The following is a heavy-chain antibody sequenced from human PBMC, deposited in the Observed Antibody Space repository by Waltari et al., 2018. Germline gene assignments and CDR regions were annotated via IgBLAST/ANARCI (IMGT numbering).Heavy chain of an antibody. CDR1: GYTLPKLS. V-gene: IGHV1-24*01. J-gene: IGHJ6*02. CDR3: ATGGLGASRYYYGMAV. D-gene: IGHD3-10*01. Sequence: QVQLVQSGAEVRKPGASVKVSCKVSGYTLPKLSMHWVRQVPGKGLEWMGSCDPEDGETIYAQKFQGRVTMTEDTSTDTAYMELSSLRSEDTAVYYCATGGLGASRYYYGMAVWGQGTTVIVSS. CDR2: CDPEDGET.